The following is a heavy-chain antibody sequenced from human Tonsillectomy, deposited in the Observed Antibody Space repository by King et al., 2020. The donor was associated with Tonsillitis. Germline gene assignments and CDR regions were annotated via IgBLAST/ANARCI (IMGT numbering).Heavy chain of an antibody. CDR2: IFSNDEK. J-gene: IGHJ4*02. Sequence: TLQESGPVLVKPPETLTLTCTVSGFSLSNARMGVSWIRQPPGKALEWLAHIFSNDEKSYSTSLKSRLTISKDTSKSQVVLTMTNMDPVDTATYYCALIRKPSFGLDSSPDYWGQGTLVTVSS. CDR3: ALIRKPSFGLDSSPDY. V-gene: IGHV2-26*01. CDR1: GFSLSNARMG. D-gene: IGHD3-22*01.